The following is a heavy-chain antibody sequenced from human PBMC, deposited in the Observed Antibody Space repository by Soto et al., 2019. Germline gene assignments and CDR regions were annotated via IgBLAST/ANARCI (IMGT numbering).Heavy chain of an antibody. CDR2: VTNTGGIT. J-gene: IGHJ5*01. D-gene: IGHD2-15*01. Sequence: EVQLLESGGGLVQPGGSLRLSCVASGFTLTSYAMPWVRQLPGKGLEWVSSVTNTGGITHYANSVKGRFTISRDNSKNTVYLQMNSLRADDTATYYCAKIYRSCTYSSCYSRCHPDSWGQGTLVTVSA. V-gene: IGHV3-23*01. CDR3: AKIYRSCTYSSCYSRCHPDS. CDR1: GFTLTSYA.